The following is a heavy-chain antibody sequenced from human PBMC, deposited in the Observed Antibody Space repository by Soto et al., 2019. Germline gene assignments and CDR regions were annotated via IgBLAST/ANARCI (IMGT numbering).Heavy chain of an antibody. Sequence: SETLSLTCTVSGGSISSGGYYWSWIRQHPGKGLEWIGYIYYSGSTYYNPSLKSRVTISVDTSKNQFSLKLSSVTAADTAVYYCARDRYCTNGVCSDNWFDPWGQGTLVTVSS. CDR3: ARDRYCTNGVCSDNWFDP. CDR2: IYYSGST. CDR1: GGSISSGGYY. J-gene: IGHJ5*02. V-gene: IGHV4-31*03. D-gene: IGHD2-8*01.